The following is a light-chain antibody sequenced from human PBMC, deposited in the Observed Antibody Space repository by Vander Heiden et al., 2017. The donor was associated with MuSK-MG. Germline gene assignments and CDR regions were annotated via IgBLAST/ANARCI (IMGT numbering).Light chain of an antibody. CDR2: AAS. CDR1: QSISSY. V-gene: IGKV1-39*01. J-gene: IGKJ2*01. CDR3: QQSYSTPRGYT. Sequence: DIQMTQSPSSLSASVGDRVTITCRASQSISSYLNWYQQKPGKAPKLLIYAASSLQSGVPSRFSGSGSGTDFTLTISSLQPEDFATYYGQQSYSTPRGYTFGQGTKLEIK.